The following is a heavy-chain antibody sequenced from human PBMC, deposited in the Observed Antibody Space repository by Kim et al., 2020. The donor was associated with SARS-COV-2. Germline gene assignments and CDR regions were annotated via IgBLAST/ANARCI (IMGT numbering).Heavy chain of an antibody. J-gene: IGHJ6*02. Sequence: DSVKGRFSISRDNARTSLCLQMNSLRREDTALYYCAKRINSNFFNGMDVWGQGTTVTVSS. CDR3: AKRINSNFFNGMDV. D-gene: IGHD2-15*01. V-gene: IGHV3-9*01.